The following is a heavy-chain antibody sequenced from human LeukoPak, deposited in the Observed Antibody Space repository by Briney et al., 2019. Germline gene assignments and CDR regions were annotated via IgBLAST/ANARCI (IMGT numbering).Heavy chain of an antibody. V-gene: IGHV4-39*01. CDR1: GGSISSSSHY. Sequence: PSETLSLTCTVSGGSISSSSHYWGWIRQPPGKGLEWIGSIYYSGSTYYNPSLKSRVTISVDTSKNQFSLKLSSVTAADTAVYYCAQVAGSSYYFDYWGQGTLVTVSS. J-gene: IGHJ4*02. CDR3: AQVAGSSYYFDY. CDR2: IYYSGST. D-gene: IGHD6-19*01.